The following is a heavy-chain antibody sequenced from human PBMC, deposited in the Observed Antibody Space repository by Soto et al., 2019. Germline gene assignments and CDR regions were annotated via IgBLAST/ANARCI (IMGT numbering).Heavy chain of an antibody. J-gene: IGHJ4*02. Sequence: QITLKESGPTLVKPTQTLTLTCTFSGFSLSTSGVGVGWIRQPPGKALEWLALIYWNDDKRYSPSLKSRLTITKDTSKNQVVLTMTNMDPVDTATYYRAHSREDIVVVVAATRYSYAPSGPLFDYWGQGTLVTVSS. CDR2: IYWNDDK. D-gene: IGHD2-15*01. CDR3: AHSREDIVVVVAATRYSYAPSGPLFDY. V-gene: IGHV2-5*01. CDR1: GFSLSTSGVG.